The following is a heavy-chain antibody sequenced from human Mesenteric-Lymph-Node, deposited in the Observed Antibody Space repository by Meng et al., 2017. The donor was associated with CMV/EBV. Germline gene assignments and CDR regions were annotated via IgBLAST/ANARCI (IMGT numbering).Heavy chain of an antibody. CDR3: ARGSSYDILTGYFDY. D-gene: IGHD3-9*01. V-gene: IGHV4-34*01. CDR2: INHSGST. J-gene: IGHJ4*02. Sequence: QVQLHQWGPGLLKPSETLSATCAVYGGSFSGYYWNWIRQSPEKGLEWIGEINHSGSTTYNPSFTSRIIISVDTSTNQISLNMSSVTAADTAVYYCARGSSYDILTGYFDYWGQGALVTVSS. CDR1: GGSFSGYY.